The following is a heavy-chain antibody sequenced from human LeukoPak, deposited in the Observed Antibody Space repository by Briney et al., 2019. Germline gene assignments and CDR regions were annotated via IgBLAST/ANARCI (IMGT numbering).Heavy chain of an antibody. Sequence: GASVKVSCTASGYSFSTHWMHWVRQAPGQGLEWMGIINPIGGFTSYAQNLQGRVTVTRDLSTSTAYMELSSLRSEDAAVYYCARGLGYYYYYYMDVWGKGTTVTVSS. J-gene: IGHJ6*03. CDR3: ARGLGYYYYYYMDV. CDR1: GYSFSTHW. CDR2: INPIGGFT. D-gene: IGHD3-16*01. V-gene: IGHV1-46*01.